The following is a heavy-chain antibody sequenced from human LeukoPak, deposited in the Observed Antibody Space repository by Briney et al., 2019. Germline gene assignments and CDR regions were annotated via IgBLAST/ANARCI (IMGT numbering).Heavy chain of an antibody. D-gene: IGHD6-25*01. CDR3: ARRSYSSGFYYFDY. CDR1: GGSITSYY. Sequence: PSETLSLTCTVSGGSITSYYWSWIRQSPGKGLEWIGYIYYSGSTNYNPSLKSQVTISVDTSKNQFSLKLSSVTAADTAVYYCARRSYSSGFYYFDYWGQGTLVTVSS. J-gene: IGHJ4*02. V-gene: IGHV4-59*08. CDR2: IYYSGST.